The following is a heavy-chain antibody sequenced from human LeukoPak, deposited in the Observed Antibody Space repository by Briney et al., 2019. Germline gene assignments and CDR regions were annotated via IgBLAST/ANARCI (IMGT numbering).Heavy chain of an antibody. CDR2: ISYDGSNK. CDR1: GFTFSSYA. Sequence: PGRSLRLSCAASGFTFSSYAMHWVRQAPGKGLEWVAVISYDGSNKYYADSVKGRFTISRDNSKNTLYLQMNSLRAEDTAVYYCARSYSGLTADYGGQGTLVTVSA. D-gene: IGHD2-21*01. J-gene: IGHJ4*02. V-gene: IGHV3-30-3*01. CDR3: ARSYSGLTADY.